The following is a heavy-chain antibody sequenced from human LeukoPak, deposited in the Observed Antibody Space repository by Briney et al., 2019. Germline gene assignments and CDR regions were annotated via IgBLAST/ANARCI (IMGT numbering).Heavy chain of an antibody. CDR1: GGSISNNNYY. V-gene: IGHV4-39*01. D-gene: IGHD1-1*01. Sequence: SETLSLTCTVSGGSISNNNYYWAWIRQPPGKGLECIGSIYYSGSPSYNPSLKSRVTIPVDTSKNQFSLRLSSVTAADTAVYYCATWRTAKTGFDYWGQGTLVTVSS. J-gene: IGHJ4*02. CDR2: IYYSGSP. CDR3: ATWRTAKTGFDY.